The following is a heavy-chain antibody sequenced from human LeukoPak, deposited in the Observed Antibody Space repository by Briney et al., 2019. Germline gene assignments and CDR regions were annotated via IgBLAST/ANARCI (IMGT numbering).Heavy chain of an antibody. J-gene: IGHJ4*02. CDR3: ARQAAYVWGSYRLNYFDY. CDR2: IYYSGST. CDR1: GGSISSSSYY. D-gene: IGHD3-16*02. V-gene: IGHV4-39*01. Sequence: SETLSLTCTVSGGSISSSSYYWGWIRQPPGKGLEWLGSIYYSGSTYYNPSLKSRFTISVDTSKNQFYLKLRYVTAAATAVYYCARQAAYVWGSYRLNYFDYWGQGTLVTVSS.